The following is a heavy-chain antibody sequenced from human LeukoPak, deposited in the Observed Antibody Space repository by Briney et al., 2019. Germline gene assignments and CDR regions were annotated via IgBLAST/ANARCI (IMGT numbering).Heavy chain of an antibody. CDR3: AKVPRTYDYVWGSYRNKPLYSFDY. J-gene: IGHJ4*02. CDR2: INPNSGGT. D-gene: IGHD3-16*02. CDR1: GYTFTGYY. Sequence: GASVKVSCKASGYTFTGYYMHWVRQAPGQGLEWMGWINPNSGGTNYAQKFQGWVTMTRDTSISTAYMELSRLRSDDTAVYYCAKVPRTYDYVWGSYRNKPLYSFDYWGQGTLVTVSS. V-gene: IGHV1-2*04.